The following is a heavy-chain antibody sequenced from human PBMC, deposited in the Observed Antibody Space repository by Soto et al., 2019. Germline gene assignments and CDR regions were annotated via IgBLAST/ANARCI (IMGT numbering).Heavy chain of an antibody. CDR1: GYTFTSYA. V-gene: IGHV1-3*01. Sequence: GASVKVSCKASGYTFTSYAMHWVRQAPGQRLEWMGWINAGNGDTKYSQKLQGRVTITRDTSASTAYMELSSLRSEDTAVYYCASSNGPYYYDSSGYIYWGQGTLVTVSS. CDR2: INAGNGDT. CDR3: ASSNGPYYYDSSGYIY. D-gene: IGHD3-22*01. J-gene: IGHJ4*02.